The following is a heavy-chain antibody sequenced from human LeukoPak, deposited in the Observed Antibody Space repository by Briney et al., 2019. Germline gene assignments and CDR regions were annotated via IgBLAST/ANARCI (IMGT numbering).Heavy chain of an antibody. J-gene: IGHJ4*02. Sequence: ASVKVSCKISGYTLTELSMHRVRQAPGKGLEWMGAFDPEEGETIYAQKFQGRVTMTEDTSTDTTYMELTSLRSDDTAMYYCATGVVGGTTEHFDYWGQGTLVTVSS. D-gene: IGHD1-26*01. CDR2: FDPEEGET. V-gene: IGHV1-24*01. CDR3: ATGVVGGTTEHFDY. CDR1: GYTLTELS.